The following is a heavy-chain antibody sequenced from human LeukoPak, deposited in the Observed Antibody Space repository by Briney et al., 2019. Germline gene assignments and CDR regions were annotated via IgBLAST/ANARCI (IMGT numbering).Heavy chain of an antibody. Sequence: SVKVSCKASGGTFSSYAISWVRQAPGQGLEWMGRIIPILGIANYAQKFQGRVTITADKSTSTAYMELSSLRSEDTAVYYCARNVDTAMGLFDYWGQGTLVTVSS. V-gene: IGHV1-69*04. CDR1: GGTFSSYA. J-gene: IGHJ4*02. D-gene: IGHD5-18*01. CDR2: IIPILGIA. CDR3: ARNVDTAMGLFDY.